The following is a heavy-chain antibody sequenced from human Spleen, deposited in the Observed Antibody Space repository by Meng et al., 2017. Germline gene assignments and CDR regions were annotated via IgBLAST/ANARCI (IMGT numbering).Heavy chain of an antibody. CDR3: ARDQYSGSYYFSDY. CDR1: GYSISSGYY. CDR2: IYHSGST. J-gene: IGHJ4*01. D-gene: IGHD1-26*01. V-gene: IGHV4-38-2*02. Sequence: SETLSLTCTVSGYSISSGYYWGWIRQPPGKGLEWIGSIYHSGSTYYNPSLKSRVTISVDTSKNQFSLKLSSVTAADTAVYYCARDQYSGSYYFSDYWGQG.